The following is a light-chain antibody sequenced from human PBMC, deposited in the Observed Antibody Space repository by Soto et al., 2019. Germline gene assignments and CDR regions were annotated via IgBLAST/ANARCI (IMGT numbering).Light chain of an antibody. J-gene: IGKJ4*01. CDR1: QSISSSY. CDR3: QQYGSSPFT. Sequence: DIVLTQSPGTLSLSPGERATLSCRASQSISSSYLAWFQQKPGQSPRLLIYGASSRPTGIPDRFSGSGSGTDFTLAISRLEPDDFALYYCQQYGSSPFTFGGGTKVEIK. CDR2: GAS. V-gene: IGKV3-20*01.